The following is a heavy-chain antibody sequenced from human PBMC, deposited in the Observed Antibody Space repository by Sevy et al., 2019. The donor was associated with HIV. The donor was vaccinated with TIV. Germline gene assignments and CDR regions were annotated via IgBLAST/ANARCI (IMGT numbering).Heavy chain of an antibody. CDR2: IRSKANSYAT. V-gene: IGHV3-73*01. CDR1: GVTFSGSA. D-gene: IGHD2-2*01. J-gene: IGHJ5*02. Sequence: GSLRLSCAASGVTFSGSAMHWVRQASGKGLEWVGRIRSKANSYATAYAASVKGRFTISRDDSKNTAYLQMNSLKTEDTAVYYCTSLVVVPAAPGDWFDPWGQGTLVTVSS. CDR3: TSLVVVPAAPGDWFDP.